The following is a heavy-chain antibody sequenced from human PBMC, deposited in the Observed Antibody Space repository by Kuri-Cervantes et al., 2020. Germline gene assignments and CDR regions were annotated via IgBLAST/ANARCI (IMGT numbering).Heavy chain of an antibody. J-gene: IGHJ5*02. CDR1: GYTLTELS. V-gene: IGHV1-2*02. CDR2: INPNSGGT. CDR3: ARGSLITGTRWFDP. D-gene: IGHD1-7*01. Sequence: ASVKVSCKVSGYTLTELSMHWVRQAPGKGLEWMGWINPNSGGTKFAQKFQGRVTMTRDTSISTAYMELSRLTSDDTAVYYCARGSLITGTRWFDPWGQGTLVTVSS.